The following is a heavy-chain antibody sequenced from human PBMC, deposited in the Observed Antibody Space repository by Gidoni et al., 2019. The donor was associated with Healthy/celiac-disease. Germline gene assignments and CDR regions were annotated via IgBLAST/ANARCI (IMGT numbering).Heavy chain of an antibody. J-gene: IGHJ4*02. V-gene: IGHV3-30*02. CDR2: IRYDGSNK. CDR3: AKDKGWDYGGKNFDY. D-gene: IGHD4-17*01. CDR1: GFTFSSSG. Sequence: QVQLVESGGGVVQPGGSLRPSCASSGFTFSSSGMHLVRQAPGKGLEWVAFIRYDGSNKYYVDSVKGRFTISRDNSKNTLYLQMNSLRAEDTAVYYCAKDKGWDYGGKNFDYWGQGTLVTVSS.